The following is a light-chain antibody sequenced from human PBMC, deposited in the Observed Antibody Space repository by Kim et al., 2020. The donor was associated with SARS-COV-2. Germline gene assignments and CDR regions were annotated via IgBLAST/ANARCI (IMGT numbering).Light chain of an antibody. CDR2: GKN. Sequence: LGQTIRITCQGDSLRSYYASWYQQKPGQAPVLVIYGKNNRPSGIPDRFSGSSSGNTASLTITGAQAEDEADYYCNSRDSSGNHLYVFGTGTKVTVL. CDR1: SLRSYY. CDR3: NSRDSSGNHLYV. J-gene: IGLJ1*01. V-gene: IGLV3-19*01.